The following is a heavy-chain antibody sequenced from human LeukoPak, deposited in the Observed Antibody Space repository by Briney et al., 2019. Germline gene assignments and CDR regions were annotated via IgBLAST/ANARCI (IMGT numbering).Heavy chain of an antibody. CDR1: GFTFSSYS. V-gene: IGHV3-48*01. CDR2: ISSSSSTI. Sequence: QPGGSLRLSCAASGFTFSSYSMNWVRQAPGKGLEWVSYISSSSSTIYYADSVKGRFTISRDNSKNTLYLQMNSLRAEDTAVYYCARVWAEKVWGYCYGLNWFDPWGQGTLVTVSS. D-gene: IGHD5-18*01. J-gene: IGHJ5*02. CDR3: ARVWAEKVWGYCYGLNWFDP.